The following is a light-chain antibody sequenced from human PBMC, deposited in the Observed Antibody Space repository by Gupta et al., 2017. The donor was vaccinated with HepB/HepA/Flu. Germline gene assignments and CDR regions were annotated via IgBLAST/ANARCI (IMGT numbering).Light chain of an antibody. CDR1: RSDVGSYNY. Sequence: HSALTQPRSVSGSPGQSVTISCTGTRSDVGSYNYVSWYQQPPGKAPKLMIFDVSKRPSGVPERFSGSKAGNTASLTISGLQAEDEADYYCCSYAGTYSWVFAGGTKLTVL. CDR2: DVS. J-gene: IGLJ3*02. CDR3: CSYAGTYSWV. V-gene: IGLV2-11*01.